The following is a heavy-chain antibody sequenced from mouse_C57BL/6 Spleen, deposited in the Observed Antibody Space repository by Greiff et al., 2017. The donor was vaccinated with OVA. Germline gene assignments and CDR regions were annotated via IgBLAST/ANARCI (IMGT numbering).Heavy chain of an antibody. CDR1: GYTFTDYY. D-gene: IGHD2-1*01. CDR3: AREDYGNYEWYFDV. J-gene: IGHJ1*03. V-gene: IGHV1-75*01. CDR2: IFPGSGST. Sequence: QVQLKESGPELVKPGASVKISCKASGYTFTDYYINWVKQRPGQGLEWIGWIFPGSGSTYYNEKFKGKATLTVDKSSSTAYMLLSSLTSEDSAVYFCAREDYGNYEWYFDVWGTGTTVTVSS.